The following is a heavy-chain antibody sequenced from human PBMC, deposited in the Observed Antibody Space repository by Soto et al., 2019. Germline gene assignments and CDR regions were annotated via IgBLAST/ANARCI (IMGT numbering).Heavy chain of an antibody. CDR1: GGTFSTSA. D-gene: IGHD3-3*02. CDR3: ARDKDRQQLGGNYYYILDV. Sequence: QVQLVQSGAEVKKPGSSVKVSCKASGGTFSTSAISWVRQAPGQGLEWVGGIMPVFPTPDYAQKFQGRVTITADESTTTAYLELTSLRTDDMAVYYCARDKDRQQLGGNYYYILDVWGQGTAITVSS. J-gene: IGHJ6*02. CDR2: IMPVFPTP. V-gene: IGHV1-69*12.